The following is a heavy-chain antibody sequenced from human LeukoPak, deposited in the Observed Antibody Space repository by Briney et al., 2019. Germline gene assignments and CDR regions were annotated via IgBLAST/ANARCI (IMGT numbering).Heavy chain of an antibody. V-gene: IGHV1-18*01. CDR3: ARSAYGDFPYGMDV. Sequence: ASVKVSCKASGYTFTSYGISWVRQAPGQGLEWMGWISAYNGNTNYAQKLQGRITMTTDTSTSTAYMELRSLRSDDTAVYYCARSAYGDFPYGMDVWGQGTTVTVSS. CDR1: GYTFTSYG. CDR2: ISAYNGNT. D-gene: IGHD4-17*01. J-gene: IGHJ6*02.